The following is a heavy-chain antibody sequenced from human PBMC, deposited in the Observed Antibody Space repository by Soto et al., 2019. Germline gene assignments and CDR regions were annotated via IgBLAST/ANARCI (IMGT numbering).Heavy chain of an antibody. J-gene: IGHJ4*02. D-gene: IGHD3-10*01. V-gene: IGHV3-48*03. CDR2: ISSSSTTI. CDR1: GFTFSSYE. Sequence: EVQLVESGGGLVQPGGSLRLSCAASGFTFSSYEMNWVRQAPGKGLEWVSYISSSSTTIYYADSVKGRFTISRDNGKNSLYLQINSLRAEDTAVYFCARWIWFGELSYYFDYWGQGTLVTVSS. CDR3: ARWIWFGELSYYFDY.